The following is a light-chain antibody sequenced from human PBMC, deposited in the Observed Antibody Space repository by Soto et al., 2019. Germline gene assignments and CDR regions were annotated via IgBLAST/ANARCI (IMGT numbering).Light chain of an antibody. CDR1: QSVASN. J-gene: IGKJ1*01. CDR2: VTS. CDR3: QQYTDWPLT. Sequence: IVMTQSPASLSVSPGESVTLSCRASQSVASNLSCYQQKPGQAPRLLIYVTSTRATDIPARFSGSGSGTEFTLTISRLEPEDFAVYYCQQYTDWPLTFGQGTKVDI. V-gene: IGKV3-15*01.